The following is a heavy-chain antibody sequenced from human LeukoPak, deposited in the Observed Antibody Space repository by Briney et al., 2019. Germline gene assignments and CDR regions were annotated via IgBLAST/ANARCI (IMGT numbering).Heavy chain of an antibody. D-gene: IGHD3-16*02. CDR1: GYTFTSYD. Sequence: ASVKVSCKASGYTFTSYDINWVRQATGQGVEWMGWMNPNSGNTGYAQKFQGRVTITRNTSISTAYMELSSLRSEDTAVYYCARNYYDYVWGSYRTYYYYYMDVWGKGTTVTVSS. CDR2: MNPNSGNT. J-gene: IGHJ6*03. V-gene: IGHV1-8*03. CDR3: ARNYYDYVWGSYRTYYYYYMDV.